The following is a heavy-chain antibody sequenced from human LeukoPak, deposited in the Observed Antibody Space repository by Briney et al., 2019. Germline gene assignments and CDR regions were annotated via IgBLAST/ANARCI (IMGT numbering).Heavy chain of an antibody. V-gene: IGHV3-74*01. J-gene: IGHJ4*02. CDR2: INSDGSST. CDR1: GFTFSSYW. Sequence: PGGSLRLSCAASGFTFSSYWMHWVRQAPGKGLVWVSRINSDGSSTSYADSVKGRFTISRDNSKNTLYLQMNSLRAEDTAVYYCAKNVNGGNWYYFDYWGQGTLATVSS. D-gene: IGHD1-20*01. CDR3: AKNVNGGNWYYFDY.